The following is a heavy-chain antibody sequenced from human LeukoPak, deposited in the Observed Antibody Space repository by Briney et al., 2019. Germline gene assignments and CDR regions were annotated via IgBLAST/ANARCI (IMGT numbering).Heavy chain of an antibody. J-gene: IGHJ5*02. D-gene: IGHD1-26*01. CDR3: ARDRYSGSYYWFDP. CDR1: GGSISSYY. CDR2: IYYSGST. V-gene: IGHV4-59*01. Sequence: SETLSLTCTVSGGSISSYYWSWIRQPPGKGLEWIGYIYYSGSTNYNPSLKSRVTISVDTSKNQFSLKLSSVTAADTAVYYCARDRYSGSYYWFDPWGQRTLVTVSS.